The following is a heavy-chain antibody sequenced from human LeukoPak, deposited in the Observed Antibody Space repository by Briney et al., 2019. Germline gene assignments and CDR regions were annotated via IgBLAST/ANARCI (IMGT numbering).Heavy chain of an antibody. Sequence: PSETLSLTCAVYGGSFSGYYWSWIRQPPGKGLEWIGEINHSGSTNYNPSLKSRVTISVDTSKNQFSLRLTSVTAADTAVYYCAREGEYYGSGSYCDCWGQGTLVTVSS. CDR3: AREGEYYGSGSYCDC. V-gene: IGHV4-34*01. D-gene: IGHD3-10*01. CDR2: INHSGST. CDR1: GGSFSGYY. J-gene: IGHJ4*02.